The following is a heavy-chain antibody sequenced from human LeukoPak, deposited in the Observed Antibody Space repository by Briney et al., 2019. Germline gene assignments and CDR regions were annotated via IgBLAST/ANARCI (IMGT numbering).Heavy chain of an antibody. CDR2: ISPDDSDI. CDR3: ARHEGSGSYYSY. D-gene: IGHD1-26*01. CDR1: GYSLTTYW. V-gene: IGHV5-51*01. Sequence: PGQSLKISCKGSGYSLTTYWIAWVRQMPGRGLEWMGIISPDDSDIRYSPSFQGHVTISADKSISTAYLQWSSLQASDTAMYYCARHEGSGSYYSYWGQGTLVTVSS. J-gene: IGHJ4*02.